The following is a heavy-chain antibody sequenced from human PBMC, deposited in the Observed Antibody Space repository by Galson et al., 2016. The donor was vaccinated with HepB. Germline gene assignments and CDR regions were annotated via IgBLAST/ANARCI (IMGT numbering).Heavy chain of an antibody. D-gene: IGHD1-7*01. CDR2: AYHTGTT. CDR3: ARHIAVTGTRGFDY. V-gene: IGHV4-4*02. CDR1: GDSMTTNW. J-gene: IGHJ4*02. Sequence: SETLSLTCTVSGDSMTTNWYSWVRQTPGQGLEWIGEAYHTGTTKYNPSLKNRVTISMDTANNHLSLTLHFVTAADTAIYYCARHIAVTGTRGFDYWGQGALVTVSS.